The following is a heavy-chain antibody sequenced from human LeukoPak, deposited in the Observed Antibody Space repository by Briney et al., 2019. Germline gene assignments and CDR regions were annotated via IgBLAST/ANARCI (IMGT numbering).Heavy chain of an antibody. J-gene: IGHJ4*02. CDR1: GGTFIRFT. CDR2: ITPIFGTA. V-gene: IGHV1-69*01. Sequence: SVKVSCKASGGTFIRFTISWVRQAPGQGFEWMGGITPIFGTANFAQKFQGRVSITADESTSTAFMELSSLRSEDTAVYYCAREWGLESSGYYYAYWGQGTLVTVSS. D-gene: IGHD3-22*01. CDR3: AREWGLESSGYYYAY.